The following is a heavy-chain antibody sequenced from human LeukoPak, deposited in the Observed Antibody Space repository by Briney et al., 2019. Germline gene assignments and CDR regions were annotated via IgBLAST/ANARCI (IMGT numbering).Heavy chain of an antibody. J-gene: IGHJ3*02. CDR3: ARGVVVGAFDI. CDR1: GGTFSSYA. V-gene: IGHV1-69*05. D-gene: IGHD3-3*01. Sequence: GASVKVSCKASGGTFSSYAISWVRQAPGQGLEWMGGIIPIFGTANYAQKFQGRVTITTDESTGTAYMELSSLRSEDTAVYYCARGVVVGAFDIWGQGTMVTVSS. CDR2: IIPIFGTA.